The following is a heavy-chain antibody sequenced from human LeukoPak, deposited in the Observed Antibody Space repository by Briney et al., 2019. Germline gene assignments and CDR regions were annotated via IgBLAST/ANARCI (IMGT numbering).Heavy chain of an antibody. Sequence: QPGRSLRLSCAASGFTFSSYGMHWVRQAPGKGLEWVAVIWYDGSNKYYADSVKGRFTISRDNSKNTLYLQMNSLRAEDTAVYYCARDLDYDSSGPPEGYWGQGTLVTVSS. CDR1: GFTFSSYG. V-gene: IGHV3-33*01. CDR3: ARDLDYDSSGPPEGY. D-gene: IGHD3-22*01. J-gene: IGHJ4*02. CDR2: IWYDGSNK.